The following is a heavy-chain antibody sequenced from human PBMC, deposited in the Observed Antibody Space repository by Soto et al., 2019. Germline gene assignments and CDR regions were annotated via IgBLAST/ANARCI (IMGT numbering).Heavy chain of an antibody. J-gene: IGHJ4*02. CDR3: ARTSRFDY. CDR2: INHRGST. D-gene: IGHD6-6*01. V-gene: IGHV4-34*01. Sequence: SETLSLTCAVYGGSFSGYDWSWIRQPPGKGLEWIGEINHRGSTNYNPSLKSRVTISVDTSKNQFSLKLSSVTAADTAVYYCARTSRFDYWGQGTLVTVSS. CDR1: GGSFSGYD.